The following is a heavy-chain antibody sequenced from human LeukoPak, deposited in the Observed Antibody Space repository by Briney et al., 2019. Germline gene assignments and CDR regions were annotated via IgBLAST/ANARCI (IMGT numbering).Heavy chain of an antibody. CDR2: IWSDESNK. J-gene: IGHJ4*02. CDR3: STDLGAAAFDY. Sequence: GRSLRLSCAPSGFALSGYGMHWVRQAPGKGLEWVAVIWSDESNKGYAESVKGRFTISRDNSRTTLYLQMNSLICEDTAAYYFSTDLGAAAFDYWGQGPLVSVSS. D-gene: IGHD6-13*01. V-gene: IGHV3-33*01. CDR1: GFALSGYG.